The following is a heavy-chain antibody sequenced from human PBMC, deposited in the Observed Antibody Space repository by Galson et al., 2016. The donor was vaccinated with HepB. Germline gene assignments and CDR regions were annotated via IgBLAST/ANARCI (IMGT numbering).Heavy chain of an antibody. CDR1: GFTFSDYY. J-gene: IGHJ4*02. V-gene: IGHV3-11*01. D-gene: IGHD1-1*01. CDR2: IYSSETAI. Sequence: SLRLSCAASGFTFSDYYMSWIRQAPGKGLEWVSYIYSSETAIYYADSVKGRFTISRDNAKNSLYLQMNSLRAEDTAVYYWAREMRNWNEVGDYFDYWGQGTLVTVSS. CDR3: AREMRNWNEVGDYFDY.